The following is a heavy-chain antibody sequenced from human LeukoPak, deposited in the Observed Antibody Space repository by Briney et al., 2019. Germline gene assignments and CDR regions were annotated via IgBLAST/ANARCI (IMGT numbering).Heavy chain of an antibody. J-gene: IGHJ4*02. Sequence: GGSLRLSCAASGFTFSSYSMNWVRQAPGKGLEWVSSISSSSSYIYYADSVKGRFTISRDNAKNSLYLQMNSLRAEDTAVYYCARGGRGYSCFDFDYWGQGTLVTVSS. CDR3: ARGGRGYSCFDFDY. CDR2: ISSSSSYI. D-gene: IGHD5-18*01. CDR1: GFTFSSYS. V-gene: IGHV3-21*01.